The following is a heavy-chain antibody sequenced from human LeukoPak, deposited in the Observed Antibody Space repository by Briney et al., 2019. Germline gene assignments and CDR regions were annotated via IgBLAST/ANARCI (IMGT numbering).Heavy chain of an antibody. Sequence: GGSLRLSCAASGFTFGSYGMHWVRQAPGKGLEWVAVIWYDGSNKYYADSVKGRFTISRDNSKNTLYLQMNSLRAEDTAVYYCAREMGYYDSSGYYFGSWFDPWGQGTLVTVSS. CDR1: GFTFGSYG. J-gene: IGHJ5*02. CDR3: AREMGYYDSSGYYFGSWFDP. D-gene: IGHD3-22*01. CDR2: IWYDGSNK. V-gene: IGHV3-33*01.